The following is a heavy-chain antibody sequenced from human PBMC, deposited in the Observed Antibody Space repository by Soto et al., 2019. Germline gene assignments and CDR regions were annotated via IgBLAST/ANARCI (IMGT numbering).Heavy chain of an antibody. CDR2: INHSGST. CDR3: ARARFLGLRYYYYGMDV. D-gene: IGHD1-26*01. Sequence: SETLSLTCTGSGGSISSYYWSWIRQPPGKGLEWIGEINHSGSTNYNPSLKSRVTISVDTSKNQFSLKLSSVTAADTAVYYCARARFLGLRYYYYGMDVWGQGTTVTVSS. V-gene: IGHV4-34*01. J-gene: IGHJ6*02. CDR1: GGSISSYY.